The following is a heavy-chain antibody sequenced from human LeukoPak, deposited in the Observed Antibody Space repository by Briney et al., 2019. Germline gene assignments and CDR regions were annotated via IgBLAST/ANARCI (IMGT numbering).Heavy chain of an antibody. Sequence: GESLKISCKGSGYSLTSYWIGWVRQMPGKGLEWMGIIYPGDSDTRYSPSFQGQVTISADKSISTAYLQWSSLKASDTAMYYCARQRSYYDSSGYHYAFDIWGQGTMVTVSS. D-gene: IGHD3-22*01. J-gene: IGHJ3*02. CDR1: GYSLTSYW. CDR3: ARQRSYYDSSGYHYAFDI. CDR2: IYPGDSDT. V-gene: IGHV5-51*01.